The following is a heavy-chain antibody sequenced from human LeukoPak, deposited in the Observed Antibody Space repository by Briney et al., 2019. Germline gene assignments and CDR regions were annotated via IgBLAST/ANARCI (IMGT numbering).Heavy chain of an antibody. CDR3: ALDYDFWSGSTVRYYYYMDV. V-gene: IGHV1-69*13. CDR1: GGTFSSYA. Sequence: SVKVSCKASGGTFSSYAISWVRQAPGQGLEWMGGIIPIFGTANYAQKFQGRVTITADESTSTAYMELSSLRSEDTAVYYCALDYDFWSGSTVRYYYYMDVWGKGTTVTVSS. D-gene: IGHD3-3*01. CDR2: IIPIFGTA. J-gene: IGHJ6*03.